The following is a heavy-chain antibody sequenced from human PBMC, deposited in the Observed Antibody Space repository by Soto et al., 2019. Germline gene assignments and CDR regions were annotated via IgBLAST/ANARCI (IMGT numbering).Heavy chain of an antibody. CDR3: AKDWDIGYCSSTSCYQLDY. J-gene: IGHJ4*02. CDR1: GFTFDEYG. D-gene: IGHD2-2*01. V-gene: IGHV3-30*18. CDR2: ISYDGSNK. Sequence: GGSLRLSCTASGFTFDEYGMSWVRQVPGKGPEWVAVISYDGSNKYHADSVKGRFTISRDNSKNTLYLQMNSLRAEDTAVYYCAKDWDIGYCSSTSCYQLDYWGQGTLVTVSS.